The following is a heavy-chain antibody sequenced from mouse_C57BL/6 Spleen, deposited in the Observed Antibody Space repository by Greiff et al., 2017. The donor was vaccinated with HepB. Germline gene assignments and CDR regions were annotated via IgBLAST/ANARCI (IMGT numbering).Heavy chain of an antibody. CDR3: ARVGYGSSYGYFDV. V-gene: IGHV1-69*01. D-gene: IGHD1-1*01. CDR1: GYTFTSYW. Sequence: QVHVKQPGAELVMPGASVKLSCKASGYTFTSYWMHWVKQRPGQGLEWIGEIDPSDSYTNYNQKFKGKSTLTVDKSSSTAYMQLSSLTSEDSAVYYCARVGYGSSYGYFDVWGTGTTVTVSS. CDR2: IDPSDSYT. J-gene: IGHJ1*03.